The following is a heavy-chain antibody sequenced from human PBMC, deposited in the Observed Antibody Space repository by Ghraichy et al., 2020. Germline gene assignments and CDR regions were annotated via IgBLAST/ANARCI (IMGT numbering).Heavy chain of an antibody. V-gene: IGHV4-61*01. CDR3: ARGGGNYYPFDY. J-gene: IGHJ4*02. D-gene: IGHD1-26*01. Sequence: SETLSLTCTVSGGSVNSGSYYWTWIRQPPGKGLEWIGSIYYSGSTNYSPSLKSRVTISVGTSKNQFSLKLTSVTAADTAVYYCARGGGNYYPFDYWGQGTLVTVS. CDR2: IYYSGST. CDR1: GGSVNSGSYY.